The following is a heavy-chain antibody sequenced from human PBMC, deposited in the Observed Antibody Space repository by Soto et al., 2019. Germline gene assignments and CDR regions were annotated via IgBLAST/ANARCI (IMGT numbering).Heavy chain of an antibody. V-gene: IGHV4-31*03. Sequence: TLDLTCTVSGASISSGRSYWSWIRQHPGKGLEWIGYMFYSGSTYYHPSLKSRVNISADTSKNQFSLRLTSVTPADTAVYYGARDNGHGLFDSWGKGTLVMVSS. J-gene: IGHJ4*02. D-gene: IGHD2-8*01. CDR1: GASISSGRSY. CDR2: MFYSGST. CDR3: ARDNGHGLFDS.